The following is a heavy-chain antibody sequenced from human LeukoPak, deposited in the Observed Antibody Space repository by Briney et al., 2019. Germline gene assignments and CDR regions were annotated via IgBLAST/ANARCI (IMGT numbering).Heavy chain of an antibody. V-gene: IGHV4-39*07. Sequence: SETLSLTCTVSGGSISSSSYYWGWIRQPPGKGLEWIGSIYHSGSTYYNPSLKSRVTISVDTSKNQFSLKLSSVTAADTAVYYCARDGYSSSVLPGNWFDPWGQGTLVTVSS. CDR1: GGSISSSSYY. CDR2: IYHSGST. J-gene: IGHJ5*02. D-gene: IGHD6-6*01. CDR3: ARDGYSSSVLPGNWFDP.